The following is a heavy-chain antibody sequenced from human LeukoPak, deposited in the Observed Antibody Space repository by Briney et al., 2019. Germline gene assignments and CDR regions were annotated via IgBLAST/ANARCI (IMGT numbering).Heavy chain of an antibody. D-gene: IGHD4-17*01. CDR3: ARGTVTINY. Sequence: AETLSLTCAVYGGSFSGYYWSWIRQPPGKGLEWIGEINHSGSTNYNPSLKSRVTISVDTSKNQFSLKLSSVTAADTAVYYCARGTVTINYWGQGTLVTVSS. V-gene: IGHV4-34*01. CDR2: INHSGST. CDR1: GGSFSGYY. J-gene: IGHJ4*02.